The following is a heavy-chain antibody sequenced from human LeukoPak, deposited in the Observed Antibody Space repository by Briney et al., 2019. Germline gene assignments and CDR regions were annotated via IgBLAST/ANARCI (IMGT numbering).Heavy chain of an antibody. D-gene: IGHD3-3*01. J-gene: IGHJ5*02. V-gene: IGHV1-69*06. CDR2: IIPIFGTA. CDR3: ARGTRVLRFLEWSNWFDP. Sequence: ASVNVSCKASGGTFSNYAISWVRQAPGQGLEWMGRIIPIFGTANYAQKFQGRVTITADKSTSTAYMELSSLRSEDTAVYYCARGTRVLRFLEWSNWFDPWGQGTLVTVSS. CDR1: GGTFSNYA.